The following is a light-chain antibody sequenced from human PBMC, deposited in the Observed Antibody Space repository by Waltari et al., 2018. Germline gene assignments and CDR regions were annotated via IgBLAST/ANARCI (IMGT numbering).Light chain of an antibody. Sequence: QAVVTQEPSLTVSPGGTVTLTCASNTGSVTSGHNPHWFQQKPGQAPKPLIHDTTTKLSWTPARFSGSLAGGKAARTLAGAQPEDEAEYYCWLYNSGSWTFGGGTRLTVL. V-gene: IGLV7-43*01. CDR1: TGSVTSGHN. CDR3: WLYNSGSWT. J-gene: IGLJ2*01. CDR2: DTT.